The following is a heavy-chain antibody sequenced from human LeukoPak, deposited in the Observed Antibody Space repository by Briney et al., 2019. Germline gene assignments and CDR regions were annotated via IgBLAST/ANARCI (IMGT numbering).Heavy chain of an antibody. Sequence: GGSLRLSCAASGFTFSSYAMHWVRQAPGKGLEWVAVISYDGSNKYYADSVKGRFTISRDNSKNTLYLQMNSLRAEDTAVYYCAREPVTIPGAFDIWGQGTMVTVSS. CDR2: ISYDGSNK. V-gene: IGHV3-30-3*01. CDR3: AREPVTIPGAFDI. J-gene: IGHJ3*02. CDR1: GFTFSSYA. D-gene: IGHD3-9*01.